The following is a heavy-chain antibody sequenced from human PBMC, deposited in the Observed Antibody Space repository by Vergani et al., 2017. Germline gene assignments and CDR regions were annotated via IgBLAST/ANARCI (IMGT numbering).Heavy chain of an antibody. D-gene: IGHD3-10*01. CDR3: ARGGRAGRRYYGSGSPGGY. V-gene: IGHV4-34*01. Sequence: QVQLQQWGAGLLKPSETLSLTCAVYGGSFSGYYWSWIRQPPGKGQEWIGEINHSGSTNYNPSLKSRVTISIDTSKKQFSLKLSSVTAADTAVYYCARGGRAGRRYYGSGSPGGYWGQGTLVTVSS. CDR2: INHSGST. CDR1: GGSFSGYY. J-gene: IGHJ4*02.